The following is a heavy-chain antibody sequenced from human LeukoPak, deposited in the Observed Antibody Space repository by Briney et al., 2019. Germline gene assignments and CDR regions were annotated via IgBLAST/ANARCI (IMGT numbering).Heavy chain of an antibody. J-gene: IGHJ5*02. CDR1: GGSISDYY. Sequence: SETLSLTCTVSGGSISDYYWSWIRQPAEKGLEWIGRIYNTGSTNYNPSLKSRVTMSIDTSKNQFSLKLTSVTAADTAVYYCARGGGDIVVVPAAENWFDPWGQGTLVTVSS. V-gene: IGHV4-4*07. CDR3: ARGGGDIVVVPAAENWFDP. D-gene: IGHD2-2*01. CDR2: IYNTGST.